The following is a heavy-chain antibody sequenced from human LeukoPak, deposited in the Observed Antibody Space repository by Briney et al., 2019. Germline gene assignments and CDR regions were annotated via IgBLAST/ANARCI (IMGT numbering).Heavy chain of an antibody. J-gene: IGHJ6*02. D-gene: IGHD6-13*01. CDR2: MNPNSGNT. V-gene: IGHV1-8*01. CDR3: ATWSAAVPAYYYYGMDV. Sequence: ASVKVSCKASEYTFTSYDINWVRQATGQGLEWMGWMNPNSGNTGYAQKFQGRVTMTRNTSISTAYMELSSLRSKDTAVYYCATWSAAVPAYYYYGMDVWGQGTTVTVSS. CDR1: EYTFTSYD.